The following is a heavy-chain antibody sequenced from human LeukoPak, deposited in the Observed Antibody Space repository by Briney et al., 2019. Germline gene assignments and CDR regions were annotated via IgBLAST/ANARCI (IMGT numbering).Heavy chain of an antibody. CDR2: INAGNGNT. J-gene: IGHJ6*02. Sequence: ASVKVSCKASGYTFTSYAMHWVRQAPGQRLEWMGWINAGNGNTKYSQKFQGRVTITRDTSASTAYMELSSLRSEDTAVYYCARSWSSGWYKNGMDVWGQGTTVTVSS. CDR1: GYTFTSYA. D-gene: IGHD6-19*01. V-gene: IGHV1-3*01. CDR3: ARSWSSGWYKNGMDV.